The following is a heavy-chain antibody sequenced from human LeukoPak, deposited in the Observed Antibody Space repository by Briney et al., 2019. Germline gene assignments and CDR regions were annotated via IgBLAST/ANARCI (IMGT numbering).Heavy chain of an antibody. J-gene: IGHJ4*02. CDR3: VTAGWLDSFDY. V-gene: IGHV1-69*05. D-gene: IGHD3-22*01. CDR1: GGTFSSYA. CDR2: IIPIFGTA. Sequence: SVKVSCKASGGTFSSYAISWVRQAPGQGLEWMGGIIPIFGTANYAQKFQGRVTITTDESTSTAYMELSSLRSDDTAVYYCVTAGWLDSFDYWGQGTLVTVSS.